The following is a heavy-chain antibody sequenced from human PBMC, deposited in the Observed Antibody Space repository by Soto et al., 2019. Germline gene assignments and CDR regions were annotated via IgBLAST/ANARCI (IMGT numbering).Heavy chain of an antibody. D-gene: IGHD2-15*01. Sequence: QVQLVESGGGVVQPGRSLRLSCAASGFTFSSYAMHWVRQAPGKGLEWVAVISYDGSNKYYADSVKGRFTISRDNSKNTLYLHMNSLRAEDTAVYYCARGGGGYCSGGSCARLDYWGQGTLVTVSS. J-gene: IGHJ4*02. V-gene: IGHV3-30-3*01. CDR2: ISYDGSNK. CDR1: GFTFSSYA. CDR3: ARGGGGYCSGGSCARLDY.